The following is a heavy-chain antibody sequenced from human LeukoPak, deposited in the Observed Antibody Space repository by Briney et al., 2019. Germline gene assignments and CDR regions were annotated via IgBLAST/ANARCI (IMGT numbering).Heavy chain of an antibody. CDR1: AFTFSSYA. CDR3: AIEHCVVVTAIAPFDY. J-gene: IGHJ4*02. CDR2: ISGSGGST. Sequence: GGSLSLSCAASAFTFSSYAMNWHRQGPGKGLEWVSDISGSGGSTYYADSVKGRFTISRDNSKTTLYLQMNSLRAEDTAVYYCAIEHCVVVTAIAPFDYWGQGTLVTVSS. V-gene: IGHV3-23*01. D-gene: IGHD2-21*02.